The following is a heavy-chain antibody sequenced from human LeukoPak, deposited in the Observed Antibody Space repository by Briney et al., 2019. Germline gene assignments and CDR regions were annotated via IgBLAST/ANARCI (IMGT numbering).Heavy chain of an antibody. Sequence: GESLKISCKGSGYNFIRYWIGWVRQMPGKGLEWMGIIYPGDSDTRYSPSFQGQVTFSADNSISTAYLQWSSLKASDTAMYYCASWLPSHYWGQGTLVTVSS. V-gene: IGHV5-51*01. CDR3: ASWLPSHY. J-gene: IGHJ4*02. D-gene: IGHD5-12*01. CDR1: GYNFIRYW. CDR2: IYPGDSDT.